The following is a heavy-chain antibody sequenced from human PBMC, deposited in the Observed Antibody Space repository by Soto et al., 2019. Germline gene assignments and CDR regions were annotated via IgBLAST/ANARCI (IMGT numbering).Heavy chain of an antibody. D-gene: IGHD5-18*01. Sequence: QVQLVESGGGVVQPGRSLRLSCAASGFTFSSYGMHWVRQAPGKGLEWVAVIPYDGSNKYYADSVKGRFTISRDNSKNTLYLQMNSLRAEDTAVYYCAATWDGYSYGDGVYYFDYWGQGTLVTVSS. CDR3: AATWDGYSYGDGVYYFDY. V-gene: IGHV3-30*03. CDR1: GFTFSSYG. CDR2: IPYDGSNK. J-gene: IGHJ4*02.